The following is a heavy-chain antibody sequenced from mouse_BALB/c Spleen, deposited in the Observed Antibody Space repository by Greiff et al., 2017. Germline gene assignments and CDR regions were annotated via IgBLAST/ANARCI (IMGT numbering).Heavy chain of an antibody. D-gene: IGHD2-4*01. V-gene: IGHV1-80*01. CDR2: IYPGDGDT. CDR3: ARRNDFHFDY. Sequence: QVQLKQSGAELVRPGSSVKISCKASGYAFSSYWMNWVKQRPGQGLEWIGQIYPGDGDTNYNGKFKGKATLTADKSSSTAYMQLSSLTSEDSAVYFCARRNDFHFDYWGQGTTLTVSS. J-gene: IGHJ2*01. CDR1: GYAFSSYW.